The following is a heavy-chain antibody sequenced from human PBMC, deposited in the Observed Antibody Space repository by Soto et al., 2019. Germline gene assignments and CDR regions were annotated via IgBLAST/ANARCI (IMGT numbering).Heavy chain of an antibody. J-gene: IGHJ4*02. D-gene: IGHD1-26*01. V-gene: IGHV3-21*01. CDR1: GFTFSSYT. CDR2: ISSGGSYI. CDR3: ARTEWALVGFDH. Sequence: EVRLVESGGGLVKPGGSLRLSCAASGFTFSSYTINWVRQAPGKGLEWVSSISSGGSYIYYADSVKGRFTISRDNAKNSLYLQMNSVRAEDTAVYYWARTEWALVGFDHWGQGTLVTVSS.